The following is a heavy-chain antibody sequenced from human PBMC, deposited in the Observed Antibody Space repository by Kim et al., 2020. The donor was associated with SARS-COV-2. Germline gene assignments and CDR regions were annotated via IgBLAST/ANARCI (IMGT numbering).Heavy chain of an antibody. D-gene: IGHD2-15*01. Sequence: SETLSLTCTVSGGSISSNYWSWGRKSPGKGLEWIAYNSNGWTNYNPSLTSRLTLSVDTSNNQFSLKLSSVTTADTALYYCARIFCRGGSCYQKNNWYFEPGGRGTLVPVSS. CDR2: NSNGWT. CDR3: ARIFCRGGSCYQKNNWYFEP. CDR1: GGSISSNY. V-gene: IGHV4-59*13. J-gene: IGHJ2*01.